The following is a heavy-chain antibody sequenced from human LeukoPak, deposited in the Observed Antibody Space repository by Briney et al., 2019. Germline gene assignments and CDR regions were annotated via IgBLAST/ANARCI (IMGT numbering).Heavy chain of an antibody. CDR1: GFSLYSVRMG. D-gene: IGHD5-24*01. CDR3: ARTGRRNGYIEAFDI. J-gene: IGHJ3*02. V-gene: IGHV2-26*01. CDR2: IFSDDEK. Sequence: YGPELVKPTEALTLTCTLSGFSLYSVRMGVSWIRQPPGRALKWLAHIFSDDEKSYSTSLVSRLTISKDTSKSQVVLTMTDMDAFDRATYYCARTGRRNGYIEAFDIWGQGTLVTVSS.